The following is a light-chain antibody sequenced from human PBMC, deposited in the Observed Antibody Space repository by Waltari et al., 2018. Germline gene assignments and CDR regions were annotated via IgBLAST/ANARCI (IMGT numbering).Light chain of an antibody. V-gene: IGLV3-19*01. CDR3: NSRDSSGNLLV. J-gene: IGLJ3*02. CDR2: GRN. Sequence: SSELTQDPAVSVALGQTVRITCQGDSLRNYYPSWYQQKPGPAPLLVLDGRNNRPSGTPDRFSGSNSGNTASLTITGAQAEDEGDYYCNSRDSSGNLLVFGRGTKLTVL. CDR1: SLRNYY.